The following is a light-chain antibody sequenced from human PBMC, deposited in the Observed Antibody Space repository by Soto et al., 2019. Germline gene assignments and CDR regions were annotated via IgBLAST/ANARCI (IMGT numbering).Light chain of an antibody. J-gene: IGKJ1*01. CDR2: GAS. V-gene: IGKV3-20*01. CDR3: QQYGSSPYT. Sequence: EMVLTQSPGTLSLSPGERATLSCRASQSVRSSYLAWYQHKPGQAPRLLIYGASNRATGIPDRFSGSGSGTDFTLTISRLEPEDFAVYYGQQYGSSPYTFGQGTKVEI. CDR1: QSVRSSY.